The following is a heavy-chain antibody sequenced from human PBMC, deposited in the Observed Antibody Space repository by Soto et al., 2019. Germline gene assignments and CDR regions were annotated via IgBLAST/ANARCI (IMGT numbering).Heavy chain of an antibody. CDR2: ISYSGST. J-gene: IGHJ6*02. CDR3: ARDLVVPAGTYYYAMHV. Sequence: SETLSLTCPVSGGSVRSVNQYWNLIRQPPGKGLEWIGYISYSGSTKYNPSLKSRITISRDTSKNQFSLKMSSVTAADTAVYYCARDLVVPAGTYYYAMHVWGQGTTVTVS. D-gene: IGHD2-2*01. V-gene: IGHV4-61*01. CDR1: GGSVRSVNQY.